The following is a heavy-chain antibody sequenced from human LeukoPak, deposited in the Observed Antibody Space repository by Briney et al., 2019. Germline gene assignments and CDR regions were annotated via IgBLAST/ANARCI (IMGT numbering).Heavy chain of an antibody. CDR3: ARGVDDIAVAGHFDY. CDR1: GFTFSSYS. J-gene: IGHJ4*02. D-gene: IGHD6-19*01. Sequence: GGSLRLSCAASGFTFSSYSMHWVRQVPGKGLEYVSAIDYNEGRTFYANSVKGRFTISRDNAKNSLYLQMNSLRAEDTAVYYCARGVDDIAVAGHFDYWGQGTLVTVSS. V-gene: IGHV3-64*01. CDR2: IDYNEGRT.